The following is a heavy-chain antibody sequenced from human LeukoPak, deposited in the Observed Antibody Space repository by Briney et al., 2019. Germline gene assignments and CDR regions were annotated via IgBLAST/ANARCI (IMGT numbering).Heavy chain of an antibody. D-gene: IGHD2-21*01. CDR2: INPNSGGT. CDR1: GYTFTGYY. CDR3: ARAGAGGESFDY. J-gene: IGHJ4*02. Sequence: ASVKVSCKASGYTFTGYYMHWVRQAPGQGLEWMGWINPNSGGTNYAQKFQGRVTMTRDTSISTAYMELSGLTSDDAAVYYCARAGAGGESFDYWGQGTLVTVSS. V-gene: IGHV1-2*02.